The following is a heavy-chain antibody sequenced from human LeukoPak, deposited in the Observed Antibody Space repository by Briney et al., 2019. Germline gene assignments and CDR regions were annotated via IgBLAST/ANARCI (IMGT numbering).Heavy chain of an antibody. CDR3: AKSLGLLYQLPYRALDY. D-gene: IGHD2-2*02. CDR2: ILSGGSKE. Sequence: QTGGSLRLSCAASGFTFSSYGMHWVRQAPGKGLEWVAVILSGGSKEFYTDSVKGRFTISRDNSKNTLYLQMNSLRAEDTAVYYCAKSLGLLYQLPYRALDYWGQGTLVTVSS. J-gene: IGHJ4*02. CDR1: GFTFSSYG. V-gene: IGHV3-33*06.